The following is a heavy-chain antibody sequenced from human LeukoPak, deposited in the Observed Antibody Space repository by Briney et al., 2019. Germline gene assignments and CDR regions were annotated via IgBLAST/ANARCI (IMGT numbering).Heavy chain of an antibody. Sequence: ASVKVSCKASGYTFTSYYLHWVRQAPGQGLEWMGVINPSGGTTSYAQKFQGRVTMTRDTSTSTVYMELSSLRSEDTAVYYCARESDSSGYFHYWGQGTLVTVSS. CDR3: ARESDSSGYFHY. CDR1: GYTFTSYY. V-gene: IGHV1-46*01. J-gene: IGHJ4*02. D-gene: IGHD3-22*01. CDR2: INPSGGTT.